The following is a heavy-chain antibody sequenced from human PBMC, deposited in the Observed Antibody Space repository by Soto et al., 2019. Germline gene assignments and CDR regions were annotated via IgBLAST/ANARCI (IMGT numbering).Heavy chain of an antibody. Sequence: ASVKVSCKASGYIFTNYYIHWVRQAPGQGLEWMGIINPRDSSTRYAQKFQGRVTTTRETSSSTVYMELSSLGFEDTAMYYCARDIGDSGSHWFDPWGQGSLVTVSS. CDR3: ARDIGDSGSHWFDP. CDR1: GYIFTNYY. J-gene: IGHJ5*02. D-gene: IGHD1-26*01. V-gene: IGHV1-46*01. CDR2: INPRDSST.